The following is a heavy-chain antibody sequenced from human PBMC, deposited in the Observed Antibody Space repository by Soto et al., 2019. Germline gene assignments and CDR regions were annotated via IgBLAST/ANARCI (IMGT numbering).Heavy chain of an antibody. CDR3: ARGYDEYYYYMDV. J-gene: IGHJ6*03. Sequence: ASETLSLTCTVSGGSISSSSYYWGWIRQPPGKGLEWIGSIYYSGSTYYNPSLKSRVTISVDTSKNQFSLKLSSVTAADTAVYYCARGYDEYYYYMDVWGKGTTVTVSS. D-gene: IGHD5-12*01. CDR2: IYYSGST. V-gene: IGHV4-39*01. CDR1: GGSISSSSYY.